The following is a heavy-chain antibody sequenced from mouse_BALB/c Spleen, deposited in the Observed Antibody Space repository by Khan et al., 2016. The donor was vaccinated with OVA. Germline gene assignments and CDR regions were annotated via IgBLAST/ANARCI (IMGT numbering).Heavy chain of an antibody. CDR3: ARALYYSDSYAMDY. D-gene: IGHD2-13*01. Sequence: EVQLQESGPGLVKPSQSLSLTCTVTGYSITSDYAWNWIRQFPGNKLEWMGYISSTGSTTYNPSLKSRISITRDTSKNQFFIHLNSVTTEDTATYDCARALYYSDSYAMDYWGQGTSVTVSS. CDR2: ISSTGST. CDR1: GYSITSDYA. J-gene: IGHJ4*01. V-gene: IGHV3-2*02.